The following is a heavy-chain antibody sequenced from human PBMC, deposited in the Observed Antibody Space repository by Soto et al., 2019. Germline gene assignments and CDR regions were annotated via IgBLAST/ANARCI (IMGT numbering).Heavy chain of an antibody. CDR1: GFTFSSYA. CDR3: ASLHSRSWIRWFDP. V-gene: IGHV3-23*01. J-gene: IGHJ5*02. D-gene: IGHD6-13*01. CDR2: ITGSGYST. Sequence: GGSLRLSCAASGFTFSSYAMSWVRQAPGKGLEWVSAITGSGYSTYFADSVKGRFTISRDNSKNTLYLQMNSLRAEDTAVYYCASLHSRSWIRWFDPGGQGTLVPVSS.